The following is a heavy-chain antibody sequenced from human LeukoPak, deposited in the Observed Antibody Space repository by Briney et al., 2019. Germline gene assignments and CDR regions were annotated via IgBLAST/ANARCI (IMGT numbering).Heavy chain of an antibody. J-gene: IGHJ4*02. CDR1: GFTFSDYY. V-gene: IGHV3-11*03. Sequence: PEGSLRLSCAASGFTFSDYYMNWIRRAPGKGLEWVSYISSSSSHTKYADSVKGRFTISRDNARNSLFLQMNSLRAEDTALYYCAKIWSGGYFNSWGQGTLVTVSS. D-gene: IGHD3-10*01. CDR2: ISSSSSHT. CDR3: AKIWSGGYFNS.